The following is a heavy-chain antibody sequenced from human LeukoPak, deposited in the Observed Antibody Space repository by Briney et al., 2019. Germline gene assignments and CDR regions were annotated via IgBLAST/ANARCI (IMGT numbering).Heavy chain of an antibody. CDR1: GFTSSDHY. CDR2: TRNKAYSYTT. Sequence: PGGSLRLSCAASGFTSSDHYIDWVRQAPGKGLEWVGRTRNKAYSYTTEYAASVKGRFTISRDDLKNSLFLQMNSLMTEDTAVYYCARARRGSYPSSDYWGQGTLVTVSS. D-gene: IGHD1-26*01. V-gene: IGHV3-72*01. CDR3: ARARRGSYPSSDY. J-gene: IGHJ4*02.